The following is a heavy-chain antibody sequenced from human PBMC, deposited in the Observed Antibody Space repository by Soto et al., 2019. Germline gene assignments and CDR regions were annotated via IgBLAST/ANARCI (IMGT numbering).Heavy chain of an antibody. J-gene: IGHJ4*02. CDR1: GFTFTTYY. CDR2: IDPSGGST. CDR3: ARVPYDTTGYYAF. D-gene: IGHD3-22*01. Sequence: ASVKVSCKTSGFTFTTYYIHWVRQAPGQGLEWMGMIDPSGGSTTYAQKFQGRITMTSDMSTSTVYMELSSLRSEDTAVYYCARVPYDTTGYYAFWGQGTLVAVSS. V-gene: IGHV1-46*01.